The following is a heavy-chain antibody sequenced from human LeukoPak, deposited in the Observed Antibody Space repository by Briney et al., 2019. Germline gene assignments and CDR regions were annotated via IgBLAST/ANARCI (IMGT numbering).Heavy chain of an antibody. V-gene: IGHV3-30*03. J-gene: IGHJ4*02. CDR1: GFTFSSYG. CDR3: ARGWILWFGESSGGFDY. CDR2: ISYDGSNK. Sequence: GGSLRLSCAASGFTFSSYGMHWVRQAPGKGLEWVAVISYDGSNKYYADSVKGRFTISRDNSKNTLYLQMNSLRAEDTAVYYCARGWILWFGESSGGFDYWGQGTLVTVSS. D-gene: IGHD3-10*01.